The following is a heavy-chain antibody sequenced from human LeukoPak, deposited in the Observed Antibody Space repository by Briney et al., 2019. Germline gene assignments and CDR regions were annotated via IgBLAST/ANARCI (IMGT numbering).Heavy chain of an antibody. D-gene: IGHD4-17*01. CDR1: GFTFSSYA. V-gene: IGHV3-23*01. CDR2: ISVIGGST. Sequence: GGSLRLSCAASGFTFSSYAMTWVRQAPGKGLEWVSLISVIGGSTYYADSVKGRFTISRDNSKNTLFLQMNSLRAGDTAVYYCAKALMTSVATPLDYWGQGTLVTVSS. J-gene: IGHJ4*02. CDR3: AKALMTSVATPLDY.